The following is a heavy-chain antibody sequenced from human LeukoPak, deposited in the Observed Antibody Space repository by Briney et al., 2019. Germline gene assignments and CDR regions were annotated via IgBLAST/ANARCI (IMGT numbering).Heavy chain of an antibody. V-gene: IGHV1-58*01. D-gene: IGHD5-24*01. CDR1: GFTFTSSA. CDR3: ARGRNIEMTTMSGGSDY. Sequence: GTSVKVSCKASGFTFTSSAVQWVRQARGQRLEWIGWIVVGSGNTNYAQKFQERVTITRDMSTSTAYMELSSLRSEDTAVYYCARGRNIEMTTMSGGSDYWGQGTLVTVSS. J-gene: IGHJ4*02. CDR2: IVVGSGNT.